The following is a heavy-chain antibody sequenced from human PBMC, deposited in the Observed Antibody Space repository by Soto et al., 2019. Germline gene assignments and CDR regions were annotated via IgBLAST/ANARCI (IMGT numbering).Heavy chain of an antibody. CDR2: IWYDGSNK. CDR1: GFTFSSYG. Sequence: GGSLRLSCAASGFTFSSYGMHWVRQAPGKGLEWVAVIWYDGSNKYYADSVKGRFTISRDNSKNTLYLQMNSLRAEDTAVYYCARDRTSIAVAGPTWSKYYYYYYGMDVWGQGTTVTVSS. J-gene: IGHJ6*02. CDR3: ARDRTSIAVAGPTWSKYYYYYYGMDV. V-gene: IGHV3-33*01. D-gene: IGHD6-19*01.